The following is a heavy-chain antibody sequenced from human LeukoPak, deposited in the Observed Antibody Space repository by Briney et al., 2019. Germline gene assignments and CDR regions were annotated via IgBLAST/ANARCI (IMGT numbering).Heavy chain of an antibody. Sequence: ASVKVSCKVSGYTLTELSMHWVRQAPGQGLEWMGGIIPIFGTANYAQKFQGRVTITTDESTSTAYMELSSLRSEDTAVYYCARDANIVVVPAADPSYYYYMDVWGKGTTVTVSS. V-gene: IGHV1-69*05. CDR2: IIPIFGTA. CDR1: GYTLTELS. D-gene: IGHD2-2*01. J-gene: IGHJ6*03. CDR3: ARDANIVVVPAADPSYYYYMDV.